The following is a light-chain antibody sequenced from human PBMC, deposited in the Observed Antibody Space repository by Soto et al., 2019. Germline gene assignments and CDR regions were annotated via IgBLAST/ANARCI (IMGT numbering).Light chain of an antibody. CDR3: QHRSNWPST. V-gene: IGKV3-11*01. Sequence: EIVLTQSPATLSLSPGERATLSCRASQSVSSYLLWYQQKPGQAPRLLIYNVSNRATGIPARFSGSGSGTDFTLTISSLEPEYFAVYYCQHRSNWPSTFGQGTKLEIK. J-gene: IGKJ2*02. CDR1: QSVSSY. CDR2: NVS.